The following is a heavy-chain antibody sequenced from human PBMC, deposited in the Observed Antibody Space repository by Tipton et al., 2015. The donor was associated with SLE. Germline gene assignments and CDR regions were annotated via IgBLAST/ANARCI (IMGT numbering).Heavy chain of an antibody. CDR2: ISSSSSYT. CDR3: ARDGGYSSSWYRNYYYYGMEV. CDR1: GFTFSDYY. J-gene: IGHJ6*02. D-gene: IGHD6-13*01. Sequence: GSLRLSCAASGFTFSDYYMSWIRQAPGKGLEWVSYISSSSSYTNYADSVKGRFTISRDNAKNSLYLQMNSLRAEDTAVYYCARDGGYSSSWYRNYYYYGMEVWGQGPTVTVSS. V-gene: IGHV3-11*05.